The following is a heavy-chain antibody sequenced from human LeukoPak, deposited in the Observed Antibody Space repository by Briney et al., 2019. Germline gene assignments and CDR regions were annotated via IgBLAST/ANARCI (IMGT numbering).Heavy chain of an antibody. D-gene: IGHD3-3*01. CDR3: ARVPDWSGDQAPFDY. CDR2: IYPGDSDT. V-gene: IGHV5-51*01. J-gene: IGHJ4*02. Sequence: GESLQISCKGSGYSFTSYWIGWVRQMPGKGLEWMGIIYPGDSDTRYSPSFQGQVTISADKSISTAYLQWSSLKASDTAMYYCARVPDWSGDQAPFDYWGQGTLVTVSS. CDR1: GYSFTSYW.